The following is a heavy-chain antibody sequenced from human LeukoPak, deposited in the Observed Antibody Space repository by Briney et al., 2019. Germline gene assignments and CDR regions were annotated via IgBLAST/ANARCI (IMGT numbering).Heavy chain of an antibody. CDR2: IIPNSGDT. CDR3: ARVPSDYYYMDV. CDR1: GYTFTDNY. J-gene: IGHJ6*03. Sequence: ASVTVSCRASGYTFTDNYMHWVRQAPGQGLEWVGRIIPNSGDTLYAQKFKGRVTMTRDTSISTAYMELSRLRSDDTAVYYCARVPSDYYYMDVWGKGTTVTISS. V-gene: IGHV1-2*02.